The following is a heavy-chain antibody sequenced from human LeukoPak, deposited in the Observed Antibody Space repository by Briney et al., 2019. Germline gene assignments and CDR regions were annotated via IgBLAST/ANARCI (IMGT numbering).Heavy chain of an antibody. D-gene: IGHD4-11*01. V-gene: IGHV3-23*01. Sequence: PGGSLRLSGAASGFTFSSYAMSWVRQAPGKGLEWVSAISGSGGSTYYADSVKGRFTISRDNSKNTLYLQMNSLRAEDTAVYYCAKDGARGDYSNYDYWGQGTLVTVSS. CDR3: AKDGARGDYSNYDY. CDR1: GFTFSSYA. CDR2: ISGSGGST. J-gene: IGHJ4*02.